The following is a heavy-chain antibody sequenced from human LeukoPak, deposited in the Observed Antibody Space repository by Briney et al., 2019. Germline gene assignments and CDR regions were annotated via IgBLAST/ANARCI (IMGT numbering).Heavy chain of an antibody. CDR1: GFTFSSYA. J-gene: IGHJ5*02. Sequence: GGSLRLSCAASGFTFSSYAMSWVRQAPGKGLEWVSAISGSGGSTYYADSVKGRFTISRDNSKNTPYLQMNSLRAEDTAVYYCAKDPGRRNLFDPWGQGTLVTVSS. CDR2: ISGSGGST. CDR3: AKDPGRRNLFDP. V-gene: IGHV3-23*01.